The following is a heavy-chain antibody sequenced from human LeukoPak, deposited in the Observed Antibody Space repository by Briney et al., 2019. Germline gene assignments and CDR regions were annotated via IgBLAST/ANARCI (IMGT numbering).Heavy chain of an antibody. CDR1: EFSVSSNY. D-gene: IGHD6-19*01. Sequence: GGSLRLSCAVSEFSVSSNYMNWVRQAPGKGPEWVSVIYSGGATYYADSVRGRFTISRDKSKNMVSLQMTSLGAEDTAVYYCARGRFSGPDDYWGQGTLVTVSS. V-gene: IGHV3-53*01. CDR2: IYSGGAT. CDR3: ARGRFSGPDDY. J-gene: IGHJ4*02.